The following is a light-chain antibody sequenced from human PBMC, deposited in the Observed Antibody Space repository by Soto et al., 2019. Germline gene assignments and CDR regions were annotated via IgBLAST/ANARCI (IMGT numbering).Light chain of an antibody. Sequence: EIVLTQSPGTLSLSPGERATLSCRASQSVSNNYLAWYQQKPGQAPRRLIYGASSRATGIPDRFSGSGSGTDFTLTISRLEPEDFAVYYCQQYGSSGTFGQGTKVDIK. CDR3: QQYGSSGT. CDR1: QSVSNNY. V-gene: IGKV3-20*01. J-gene: IGKJ1*01. CDR2: GAS.